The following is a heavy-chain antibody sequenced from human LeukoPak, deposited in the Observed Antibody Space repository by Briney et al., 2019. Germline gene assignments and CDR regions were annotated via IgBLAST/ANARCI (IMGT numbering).Heavy chain of an antibody. CDR1: GFTFSSYG. Sequence: GGSLRLSCAASGFTFSSYGMHWVRQAPGKGLEWVAFIRYDGSNKYYADSVKGRFTISRDNSKNTLYLQMNSLRAEDTAVYYCANTYGSGSFLFDYWGQGTLVTVSS. J-gene: IGHJ4*02. CDR3: ANTYGSGSFLFDY. V-gene: IGHV3-30*02. D-gene: IGHD1-26*01. CDR2: IRYDGSNK.